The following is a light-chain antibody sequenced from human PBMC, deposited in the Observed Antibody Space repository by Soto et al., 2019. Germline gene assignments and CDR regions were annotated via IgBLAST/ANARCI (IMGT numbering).Light chain of an antibody. J-gene: IGLJ1*01. CDR1: SSNIGDNY. V-gene: IGLV1-51*02. CDR2: ETN. CDR3: GTWDLSLGADV. Sequence: QSVLTQPRSVSAAPGQKVTISCSGSSSNIGDNYVSWYQHLPGTAPKLLIYETNKRPSGIPDRFSGSKSGTSATLGITGLQTGDEADYYCGTWDLSLGADVFGTGTKVTVL.